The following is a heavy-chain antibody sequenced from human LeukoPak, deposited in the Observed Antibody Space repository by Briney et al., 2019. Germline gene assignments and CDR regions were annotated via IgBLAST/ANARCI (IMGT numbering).Heavy chain of an antibody. CDR3: AKDRGTMMEY. CDR2: ISGRGRST. CDR1: GFTFSSYA. J-gene: IGHJ4*02. D-gene: IGHD3-22*01. Sequence: GGSLRLFCAASGFTFSSYAMSWVRQAPGKGLEWVSAISGRGRSTYYADSVKGRFTISRDNSKNTLYLQMNSLRAEDTAVYYCAKDRGTMMEYWGQGTLVTVSS. V-gene: IGHV3-23*01.